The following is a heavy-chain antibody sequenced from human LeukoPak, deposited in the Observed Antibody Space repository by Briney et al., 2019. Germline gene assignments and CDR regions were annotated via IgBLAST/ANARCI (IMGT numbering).Heavy chain of an antibody. CDR3: ARVSHRSISSSWYYAFDI. CDR1: GFTFSSYW. D-gene: IGHD6-13*01. J-gene: IGHJ3*02. Sequence: GGSLRLSCAASGFTFSSYWMHWDRQAPGKGLVWVSRINSDGSSTSYADSVKGRFTISRDNAKNTLYLQMNSLRAEDTAVYYCARVSHRSISSSWYYAFDIWGQGTMVTVSS. V-gene: IGHV3-74*01. CDR2: INSDGSST.